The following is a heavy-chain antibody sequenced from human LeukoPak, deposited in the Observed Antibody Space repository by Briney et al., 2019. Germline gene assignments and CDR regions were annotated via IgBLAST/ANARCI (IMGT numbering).Heavy chain of an antibody. J-gene: IGHJ4*02. CDR1: GFTFSNAW. D-gene: IGHD1-26*01. Sequence: GGSLRLSCAASGFTFSNAWMSWVRQAPGKGLEWVAHIKFDGSEKRYADSVKGRFTISRDNANNLLYLQMDSLREEDTATYYCARESGALYRGYWGQGTLVTVSS. CDR2: IKFDGSEK. CDR3: ARESGALYRGY. V-gene: IGHV3-7*01.